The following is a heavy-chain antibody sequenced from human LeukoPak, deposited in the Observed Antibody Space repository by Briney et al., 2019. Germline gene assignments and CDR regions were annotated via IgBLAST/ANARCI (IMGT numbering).Heavy chain of an antibody. Sequence: KPSETLSLTCTVSGGSISTYYWSWIRQPPGRGLEWIGYIHYSGTTNYNPSLKNRVTISLDTSKNQFSLNLGSVTAADTAVYFCARMGGYSGYATHWGQGTLVTVSS. CDR2: IHYSGTT. D-gene: IGHD5-12*01. J-gene: IGHJ4*02. V-gene: IGHV4-59*08. CDR3: ARMGGYSGYATH. CDR1: GGSISTYY.